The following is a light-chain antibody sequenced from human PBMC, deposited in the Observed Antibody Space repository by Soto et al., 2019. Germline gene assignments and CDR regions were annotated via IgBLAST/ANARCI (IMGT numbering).Light chain of an antibody. CDR3: QQYYSTPPYT. CDR1: QSVLYSSNNKTY. CDR2: WAA. Sequence: DIVMTQSPDSLAVSLGERATINCKSSQSVLYSSNNKTYLAWYQQKTGQPPKLLIYWAATGESGVPDRFSGSGSGTDFTLTISSLQAEDVAVYYCQQYYSTPPYTFGQGTKLEIK. V-gene: IGKV4-1*01. J-gene: IGKJ2*01.